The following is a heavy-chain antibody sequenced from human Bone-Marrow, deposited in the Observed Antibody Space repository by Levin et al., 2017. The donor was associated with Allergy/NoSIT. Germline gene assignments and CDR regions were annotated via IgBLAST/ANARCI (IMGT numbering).Heavy chain of an antibody. CDR1: GGSISGYY. Sequence: SCTVSGGSISGYYWSWIRQPPGKGLEWIGYIYYSGSTKYNPSLKSRVTISVDTSKNQFSLKLSSVTAADTAVYYCARDRTITTTGETYYYGRDVWGQGTTVTVSS. CDR2: IYYSGST. V-gene: IGHV4-59*01. CDR3: ARDRTITTTGETYYYGRDV. J-gene: IGHJ6*02. D-gene: IGHD7-27*01.